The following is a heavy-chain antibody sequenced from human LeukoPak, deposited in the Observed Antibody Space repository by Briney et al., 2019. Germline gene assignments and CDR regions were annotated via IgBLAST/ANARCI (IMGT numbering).Heavy chain of an antibody. CDR1: VFTFRNYV. J-gene: IGHJ6*03. CDR2: ISYDGINK. Sequence: PGGSVRLFCEASVFTFRNYVIQWVRQAPGKGLEYLAGISYDGINKYYADSVKGHFTISQDQSKPTVDLPMDSLGGADTAVDYCARSHTYYYMDVWGKGTTVTVSS. V-gene: IGHV3-30-3*01. CDR3: ARSHTYYYMDV.